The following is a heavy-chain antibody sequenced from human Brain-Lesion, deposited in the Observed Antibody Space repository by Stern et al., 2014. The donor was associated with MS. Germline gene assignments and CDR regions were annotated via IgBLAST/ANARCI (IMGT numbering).Heavy chain of an antibody. J-gene: IGHJ4*02. D-gene: IGHD1-14*01. CDR1: GFTFDDYA. CDR3: ARDITGSSAYFAY. V-gene: IGHV3-9*01. CDR2: IRWNIGTI. Sequence: QLGESGGDFVQPGRSLRLSCAAFGFTFDDYAMHWVRQGPGKGLAWVAGIRWNIGTIGYADSVKGRFTTSRDNAYSSLYLQMNSLRPEDTALYYCARDITGSSAYFAYWGQGTLVTVSS.